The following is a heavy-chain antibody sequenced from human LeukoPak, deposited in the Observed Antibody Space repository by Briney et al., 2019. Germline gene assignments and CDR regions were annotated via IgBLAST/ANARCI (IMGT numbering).Heavy chain of an antibody. J-gene: IGHJ3*02. V-gene: IGHV3-74*01. CDR3: AKDLIPIRRAAFSPDGAFDI. D-gene: IGHD6-13*01. Sequence: GGSLRLSCAAPGFTFASYWMHWVRQAPGKGLVWVSRINSDGSITNYADSVKGRFTISRDNSKNTLYLQMNSLRAEDTAVYYCAKDLIPIRRAAFSPDGAFDIWGQGTMVTVSS. CDR1: GFTFASYW. CDR2: INSDGSIT.